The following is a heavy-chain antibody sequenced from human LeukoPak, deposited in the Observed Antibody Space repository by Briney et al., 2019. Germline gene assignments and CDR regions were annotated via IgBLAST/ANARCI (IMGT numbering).Heavy chain of an antibody. CDR2: IYSGGST. J-gene: IGHJ6*03. CDR1: GFTVSSNY. V-gene: IGHV3-66*02. Sequence: RGSLRLSCAASGFTVSSNYMSWVRQAPGKGLEWVSVIYSGGSTYYADSVKGRFTISRDNSKNTLYLQMNSLRAEDTAVYYCARDRGYYYYMDVWGKGTTVTVSS. CDR3: ARDRGYYYYMDV.